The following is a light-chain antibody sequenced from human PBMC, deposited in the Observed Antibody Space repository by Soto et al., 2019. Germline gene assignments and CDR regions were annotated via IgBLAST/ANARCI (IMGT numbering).Light chain of an antibody. J-gene: IGLJ2*01. V-gene: IGLV2-23*01. CDR3: CSYAGSSTPYVV. CDR1: SSDVGSYNL. Sequence: QSALTQPAFVSGSPGQSITISCTGTSSDVGSYNLVSWYQQHPGKAPKLMIYEGSKRPSGVSNRFSGSKSGNTASLTISGLQAEHEADYYCCSYAGSSTPYVVFGGGTKLTVL. CDR2: EGS.